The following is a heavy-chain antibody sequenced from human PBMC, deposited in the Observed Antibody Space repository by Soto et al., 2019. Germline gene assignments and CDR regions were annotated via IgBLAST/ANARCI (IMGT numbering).Heavy chain of an antibody. Sequence: QVQLQESGPGLVKPSETLSLTCTVSGGSVSSGSYYWSWIRQPPGKGLEWIGNIYYSGSTNYNPSLKSRVTISVDTSKNQFSLKLSSVTAADTAVYYCARGGYSYGYGRLKAFDYWGQGTLVTVSS. CDR3: ARGGYSYGYGRLKAFDY. D-gene: IGHD5-18*01. V-gene: IGHV4-61*01. CDR2: IYYSGST. CDR1: GGSVSSGSYY. J-gene: IGHJ4*02.